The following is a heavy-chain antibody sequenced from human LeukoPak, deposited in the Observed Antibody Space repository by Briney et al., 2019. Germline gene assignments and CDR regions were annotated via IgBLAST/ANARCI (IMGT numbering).Heavy chain of an antibody. D-gene: IGHD3-10*01. CDR3: AREWAGSGIDY. J-gene: IGHJ4*02. CDR1: GGSFSGYY. V-gene: IGHV4-34*01. CDR2: INHSGST. Sequence: KSSETLSLTCAVYGGSFSGYYWSWIRQPPGKELEWIGEINHSGSTNYNPSLKSRVTISVDTSKNQFSLKLSSVTAADTAVYYCAREWAGSGIDYWGQGTLVTVSS.